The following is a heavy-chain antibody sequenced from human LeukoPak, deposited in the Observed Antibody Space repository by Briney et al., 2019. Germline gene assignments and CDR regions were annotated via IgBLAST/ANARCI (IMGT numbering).Heavy chain of an antibody. D-gene: IGHD6-19*01. CDR2: IYYSGST. V-gene: IGHV4-59*01. CDR3: ARDPVAQNWFDP. J-gene: IGHJ5*02. Sequence: SETLSLTCTVSGGSISSYYWSWIRQPPGKGLEWIGYIYYSGSTNYNPSLKSRVTISVDTSKNQFSLKPNSVTAADTAVYYCARDPVAQNWFDPWGQGTLVTVSS. CDR1: GGSISSYY.